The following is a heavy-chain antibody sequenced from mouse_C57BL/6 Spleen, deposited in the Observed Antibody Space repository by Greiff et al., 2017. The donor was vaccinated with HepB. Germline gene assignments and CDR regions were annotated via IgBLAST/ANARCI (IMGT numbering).Heavy chain of an antibody. Sequence: EVKLVESGPELVKPGASVKIPCKASGYTFTDYNMDWVKQSHGKSLEWIGDINPNNGGTIYNQKFKGKATLTVDKSSSTAYMELRSLTSEDTAVYYCARSRYYDYPFAYWGQGTLVTVSA. CDR1: GYTFTDYN. J-gene: IGHJ3*01. CDR2: INPNNGGT. V-gene: IGHV1-18*01. D-gene: IGHD2-4*01. CDR3: ARSRYYDYPFAY.